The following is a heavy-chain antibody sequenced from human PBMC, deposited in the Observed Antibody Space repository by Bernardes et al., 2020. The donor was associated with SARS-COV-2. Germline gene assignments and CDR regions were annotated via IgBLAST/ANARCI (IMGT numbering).Heavy chain of an antibody. CDR3: ARRRDTTSQYTYYFGMDV. CDR2: IYDSRGS. D-gene: IGHD2-2*01. J-gene: IGHJ6*02. V-gene: IGHV4-59*08. Sequence: SETLSLTCTVSGDSISTYYWSWVRQPPGKGLEWIGYIYDSRGSNYNPSLKSRATISLDTSKNQFSLKLSSVTAADTAVYYCARRRDTTSQYTYYFGMDVWGQGTTVTVS. CDR1: GDSISTYY.